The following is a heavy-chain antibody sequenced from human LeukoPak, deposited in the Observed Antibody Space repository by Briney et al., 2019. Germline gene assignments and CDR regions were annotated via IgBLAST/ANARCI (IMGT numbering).Heavy chain of an antibody. CDR3: AKKAQYNGNYPLDY. J-gene: IGHJ4*02. Sequence: GGSLRLSCAASGFTFTSYSMSWVRQAPGKGLEWVSGTSDRGDYAYYADSVKGRFTISRDNSKNTLYLQMNSLRAEDTALYFCAKKAQYNGNYPLDYWGQGTLVTVSS. V-gene: IGHV3-23*01. CDR1: GFTFTSYS. D-gene: IGHD1-26*01. CDR2: TSDRGDYA.